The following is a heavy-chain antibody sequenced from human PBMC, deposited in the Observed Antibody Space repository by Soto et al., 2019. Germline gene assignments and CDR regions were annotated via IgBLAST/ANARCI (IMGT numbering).Heavy chain of an antibody. CDR2: INPSGGST. J-gene: IGHJ3*02. Sequence: QVQLVQSGAEVKKPGASVKVSCKASGYTFTSYYMHWVRQAPGQGLEWMGIINPSGGSTSYAQKFQGRGTMSRDTSTSTVYMELSSLRSEYTAVYYCARDGVGAKGFDIWGQGTMVTVSS. D-gene: IGHD1-26*01. CDR3: ARDGVGAKGFDI. V-gene: IGHV1-46*01. CDR1: GYTFTSYY.